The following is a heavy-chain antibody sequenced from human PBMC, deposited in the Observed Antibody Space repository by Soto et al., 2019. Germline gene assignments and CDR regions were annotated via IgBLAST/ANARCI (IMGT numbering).Heavy chain of an antibody. CDR3: ASTRGSSGHNWFDP. D-gene: IGHD3-22*01. J-gene: IGHJ5*02. CDR1: GGTFSSYA. V-gene: IGHV1-69*13. CDR2: IIPIFGTA. Sequence: ASVKVSCKASGGTFSSYAISWVRQAPGQGLEWMGGIIPIFGTANYAQKFQGRVTITADESTSTAYMELSSLRSEDTAVYYCASTRGSSGHNWFDPWGQGTLVTVS.